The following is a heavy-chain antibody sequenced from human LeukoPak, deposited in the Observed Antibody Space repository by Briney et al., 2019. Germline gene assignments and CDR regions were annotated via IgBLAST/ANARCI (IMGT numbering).Heavy chain of an antibody. CDR1: GFTFSSYA. D-gene: IGHD1-26*01. Sequence: PGGSLRLSCAASGFTFSSYAMSWVRQAPGKGLEWVPAISGSGGSTYYADSVKGRFTISRDNSKNTLYLQMNSLRAEDTAVYYCAKDPVGATSLHFDYWGQGTLVTVSS. V-gene: IGHV3-23*01. J-gene: IGHJ4*02. CDR2: ISGSGGST. CDR3: AKDPVGATSLHFDY.